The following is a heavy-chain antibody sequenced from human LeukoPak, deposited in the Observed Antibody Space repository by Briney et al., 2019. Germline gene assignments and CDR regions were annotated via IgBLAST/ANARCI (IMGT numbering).Heavy chain of an antibody. Sequence: GYSWSWVRXXXXXGLEWIGYIYHSGSTYYHPSLKSRVPISVDRSKNQFSLKLSSVTAADTAVYYCARVEGFWFDPWGQGTLVTVSS. CDR2: IYHSGST. CDR1: GYS. CDR3: ARVEGFWFDP. V-gene: IGHV4-30-2*01. J-gene: IGHJ5*02.